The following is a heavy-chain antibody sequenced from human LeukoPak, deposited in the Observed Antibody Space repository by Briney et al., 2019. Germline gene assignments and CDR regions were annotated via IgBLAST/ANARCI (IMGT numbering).Heavy chain of an antibody. D-gene: IGHD5-12*01. J-gene: IGHJ4*02. CDR2: ISAYNGNT. V-gene: IGHV1-18*01. CDR3: ARVRVATNIGDY. Sequence: ASVKVSCKASGYTFTSYGISWVRQAPGQGLEWMGWISAYNGNTNYAQKLQGRVTMATDTSTSTAYMELRSLRSDDTAVYYCARVRVATNIGDYWGQGTLVTVSS. CDR1: GYTFTSYG.